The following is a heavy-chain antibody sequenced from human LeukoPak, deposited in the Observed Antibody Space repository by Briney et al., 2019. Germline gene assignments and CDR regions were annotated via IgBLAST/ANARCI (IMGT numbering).Heavy chain of an antibody. D-gene: IGHD3-3*01. CDR2: ISGSGGST. Sequence: GSLRLSCAAYGFNFSSYAMSWVRQAPGKGLEWVSAISGSGGSTYYADSVKGRFTISRDNSKNTLYLQMNSLRAEDTAVYCCANSYDFWSGFFDYWGQGTLVTVSS. J-gene: IGHJ4*02. V-gene: IGHV3-23*01. CDR1: GFNFSSYA. CDR3: ANSYDFWSGFFDY.